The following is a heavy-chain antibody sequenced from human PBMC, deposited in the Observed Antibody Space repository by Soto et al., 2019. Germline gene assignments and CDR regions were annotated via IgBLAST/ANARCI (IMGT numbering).Heavy chain of an antibody. Sequence: QVQLVQSAAEVKKPGASVKVSCKASGYTFANYDISWVRQAPGQGLEWMGWISTKSGNTEYAQNGQGRVTLTADSSTTTVHIEMRRLRSDDTAVYYCARSYFDSWTEYSNPVKYWGQGTLVAVSS. CDR3: ARSYFDSWTEYSNPVKY. V-gene: IGHV1-18*04. CDR1: GYTFANYD. CDR2: ISTKSGNT. D-gene: IGHD3-3*01. J-gene: IGHJ4*02.